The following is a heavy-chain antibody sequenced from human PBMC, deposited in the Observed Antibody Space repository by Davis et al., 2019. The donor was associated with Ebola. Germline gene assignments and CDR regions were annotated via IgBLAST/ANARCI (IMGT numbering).Heavy chain of an antibody. J-gene: IGHJ3*02. CDR3: ASPGEPGSRAFDI. CDR2: INAGNGNT. D-gene: IGHD7-27*01. V-gene: IGHV1-3*03. Sequence: AASVKVSCKASGYTFTSYAMHWVRQAPGHRLEWMGWINAGNGNTTYSQKFQVRVTITSDTSASTAYMELSSMRSEDIAMYYCASPGEPGSRAFDIWGQGTMVTVSS. CDR1: GYTFTSYA.